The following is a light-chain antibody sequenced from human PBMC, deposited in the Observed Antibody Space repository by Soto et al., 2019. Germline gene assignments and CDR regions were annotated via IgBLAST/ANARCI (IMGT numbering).Light chain of an antibody. CDR3: RHYNTYSPPYT. CDR1: QSISYW. CDR2: KAS. J-gene: IGKJ2*01. V-gene: IGKV1-5*03. Sequence: DVQMTQFPSTLSASVGDRVTITCRASQSISYWLAWYQQKPGKAPNLLIYKASSLESGVPSRFSGSGSGTEFTLTITHLQPDDFATYYCRHYNTYSPPYTFGQGTKLEIK.